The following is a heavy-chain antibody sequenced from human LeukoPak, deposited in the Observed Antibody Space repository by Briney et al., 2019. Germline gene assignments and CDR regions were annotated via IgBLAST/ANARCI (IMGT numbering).Heavy chain of an antibody. CDR2: IYHSGST. Sequence: SETLSLTCTVSGYSISSGYYWGWIRQPPGKGLEWIGSIYHSGSTYYNPSLKSRVTISVDTSKNQFSLKLSSVTAADTAVYYCARQRGGANYYYYYYMDVWGKGTTVTISS. CDR3: ARQRGGANYYYYYYMDV. D-gene: IGHD3-16*01. J-gene: IGHJ6*03. CDR1: GYSISSGYY. V-gene: IGHV4-38-2*02.